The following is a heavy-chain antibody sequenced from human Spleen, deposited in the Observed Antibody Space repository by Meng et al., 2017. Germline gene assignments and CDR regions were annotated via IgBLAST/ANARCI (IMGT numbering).Heavy chain of an antibody. CDR3: ATIDYGEVFFVY. V-gene: IGHV4-31*01. CDR2: IYDSGTT. J-gene: IGHJ4*02. Sequence: VQLQESGPELGKPAETLSLTCTVSGASISTGIYYWSWIRQHPGKGLEWIGYIYDSGTTSYNPSLESPVTISMDTSKNQFSLRLGSVTAADTAVYYCATIDYGEVFFVYWGQGTLVTVSS. CDR1: GASISTGIYY. D-gene: IGHD4-17*01.